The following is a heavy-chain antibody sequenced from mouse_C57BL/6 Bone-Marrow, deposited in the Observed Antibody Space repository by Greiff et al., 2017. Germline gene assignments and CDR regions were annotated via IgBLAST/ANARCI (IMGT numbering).Heavy chain of an antibody. Sequence: VKLQESGPELVKPGASVKISCKASGYAFSSSWMNWVKQRPGKGLEWIGRIYPGDGDTNYNGKFKGKATLTADKSSSTAYMQLSSLTSEDSAVYFCARSLLPWGQGTLVTVSA. CDR3: ARSLLP. D-gene: IGHD2-10*01. CDR1: GYAFSSSW. V-gene: IGHV1-82*01. J-gene: IGHJ3*01. CDR2: IYPGDGDT.